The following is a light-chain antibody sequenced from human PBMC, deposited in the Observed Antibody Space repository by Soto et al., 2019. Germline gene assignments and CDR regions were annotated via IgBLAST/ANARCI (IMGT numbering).Light chain of an antibody. J-gene: IGLJ3*02. CDR1: NSNIGNNY. CDR2: DNS. V-gene: IGLV1-51*01. CDR3: ATWDTSLRVVM. Sequence: QSVLTQPPSVSAAPGQTVTVSCSGTNSNIGNNYVSWYQQLPGTAPKLLIYDNSHRPSGIPDRFSGSKSGTSATLGITGLQTGDEADYYCATWDTSLRVVMFGGGTKVTVL.